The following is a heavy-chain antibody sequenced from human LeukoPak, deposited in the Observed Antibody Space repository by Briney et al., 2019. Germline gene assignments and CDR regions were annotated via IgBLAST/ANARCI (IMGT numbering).Heavy chain of an antibody. D-gene: IGHD5-18*01. CDR2: INHSGST. V-gene: IGHV4-34*01. J-gene: IGHJ6*03. CDR1: GGSFSGYY. Sequence: PSETLSLTCAVYGGSFSGYYCSWIRHPPGKGRGWVGEINHSGSTNYNPSLKSRVTISGDTSKNQFSLKLSSVTAADTAVYYCARGWSYSYGNYMDVWGKGTTVTVSS. CDR3: ARGWSYSYGNYMDV.